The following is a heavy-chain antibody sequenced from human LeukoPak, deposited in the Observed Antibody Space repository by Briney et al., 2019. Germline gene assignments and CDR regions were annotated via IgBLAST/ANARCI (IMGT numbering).Heavy chain of an antibody. V-gene: IGHV1-69*05. CDR2: IIPIFGTA. CDR3: ARRSGSRSYYFDY. J-gene: IGHJ4*02. CDR1: GGTFSSYA. D-gene: IGHD3-22*01. Sequence: SVTVSCKASGGTFSSYAISWVRQAPGQGLEWMGGIIPIFGTANYAQKFQGRVTITTDESTSTAYMELSSLRSEDTAVYYCARRSGSRSYYFDYWGQGTLVTVSS.